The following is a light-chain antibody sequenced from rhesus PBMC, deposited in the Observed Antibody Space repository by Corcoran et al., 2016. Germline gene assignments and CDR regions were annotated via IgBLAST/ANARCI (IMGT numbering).Light chain of an antibody. V-gene: IGKV3-24*01. CDR3: LQHSNWPWT. CDR1: QSVSSS. Sequence: EIVMTQSPATLSLSPGDRATLSCGASQSVSSSLAWYQQKPGQAPRLLIYGASSRATGIPDRFSGRGSGTDFTLTISSLEPEDVAVYYCLQHSNWPWTFGQGTKVEIK. CDR2: GAS. J-gene: IGKJ1*01.